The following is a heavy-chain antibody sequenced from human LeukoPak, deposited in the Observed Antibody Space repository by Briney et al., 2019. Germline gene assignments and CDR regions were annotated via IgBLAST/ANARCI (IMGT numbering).Heavy chain of an antibody. Sequence: GSSVKVSCKASGGTFSSYAISWVRQAPGQGLEWMGGIIPIFGTANYAQKFQGRVTITADKSTSTAYMELSSLRSEDTAVYYCARGGIEWEPSRGAFDIWGQGTMVTVSS. D-gene: IGHD1-26*01. J-gene: IGHJ3*02. CDR3: ARGGIEWEPSRGAFDI. CDR1: GGTFSSYA. CDR2: IIPIFGTA. V-gene: IGHV1-69*06.